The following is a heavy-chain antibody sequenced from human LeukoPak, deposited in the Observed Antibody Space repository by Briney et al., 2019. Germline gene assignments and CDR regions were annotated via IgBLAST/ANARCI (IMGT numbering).Heavy chain of an antibody. V-gene: IGHV3-53*01. D-gene: IGHD3-22*01. J-gene: IGHJ4*02. CDR1: GLTVSTNY. Sequence: GGSLRLXCAASGLTVSTNYMTWVRQAPGKGLEWVSIIHSDGSTYYADSAKGRFTISRDNYKNTLYLQMNSLRGEDTAMYYCARDLDYFDSSGSHRRRNYFDYWGQGTLVTVSS. CDR2: IHSDGST. CDR3: ARDLDYFDSSGSHRRRNYFDY.